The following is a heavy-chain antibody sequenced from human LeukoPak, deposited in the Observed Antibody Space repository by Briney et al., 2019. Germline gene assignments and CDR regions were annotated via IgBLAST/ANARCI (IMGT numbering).Heavy chain of an antibody. CDR3: AKDQVWIVVGSFDY. CDR1: GFTFSSYS. J-gene: IGHJ4*02. V-gene: IGHV3-48*01. Sequence: TGGSLRLSCAASGFTFSSYSMNWVRQAPGKGLEWVSYISSSSKTIYYADSVKGRFTISRDNSKNTLYLQMTSLRAEDTAVYYCAKDQVWIVVGSFDYWGQGTLVTVSS. CDR2: ISSSSKTI. D-gene: IGHD3-22*01.